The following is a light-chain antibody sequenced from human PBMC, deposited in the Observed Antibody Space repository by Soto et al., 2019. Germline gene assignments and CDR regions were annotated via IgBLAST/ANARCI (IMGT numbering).Light chain of an antibody. CDR3: CSFSTSGTHV. V-gene: IGLV2-14*01. CDR1: SSDVGTYDY. J-gene: IGLJ1*01. Sequence: QSALTQPASVSGSPGQSITISCTGTSSDVGTYDYVSWHQQHQGKAPKLIIYDVNNRPSGVSSRFSGSKSGNTASLTISGLQAEDEADYYCCSFSTSGTHVFGTGTKVTVL. CDR2: DVN.